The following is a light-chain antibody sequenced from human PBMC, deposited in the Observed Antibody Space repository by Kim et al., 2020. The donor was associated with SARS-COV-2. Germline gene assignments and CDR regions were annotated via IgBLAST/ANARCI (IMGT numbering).Light chain of an antibody. V-gene: IGKV3-15*01. CDR3: QQYNNSPPIS. CDR2: GAS. Sequence: EIVMTQSPATLSVSPGERATLSCRASQSVSSNLAWYQQKPGQAPRRLIYGASTRATGIPARFSGCGSGTEFTLTISSLQSEDFAVYYSQQYNNSPPISFGEAKRLQI. J-gene: IGKJ5*01. CDR1: QSVSSN.